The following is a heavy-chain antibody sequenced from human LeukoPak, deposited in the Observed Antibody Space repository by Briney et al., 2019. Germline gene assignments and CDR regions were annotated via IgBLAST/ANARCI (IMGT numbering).Heavy chain of an antibody. V-gene: IGHV3-73*01. CDR1: GFTFSGSA. D-gene: IGHD3-10*01. Sequence: GGSLRLSCAASGFTFSGSAMHWVRQASGKGLEWVGRIRSKANSYATAYAAWVKGRFTISRDDSKNTAYLQMNSLKTEDTAVYYCARGNYGSGSYQVNWGQGTLVTVSA. CDR2: IRSKANSYAT. J-gene: IGHJ4*02. CDR3: ARGNYGSGSYQVN.